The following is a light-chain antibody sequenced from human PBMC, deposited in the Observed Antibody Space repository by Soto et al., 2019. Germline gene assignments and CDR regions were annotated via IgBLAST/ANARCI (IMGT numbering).Light chain of an antibody. V-gene: IGLV1-47*01. J-gene: IGLJ2*01. CDR3: ATWDDGLSGVL. CDR2: KST. CDR1: DSNIGSNS. Sequence: QAVVTQPPSASGTPGQRVSITCSGSDSNIGSNSVHWYQQVPGMAPKLLVYKSTQRPSGVPDRFSGSKSATSASLAISGLRAEDEAEYYCATWDDGLSGVLFGGGTKVTVL.